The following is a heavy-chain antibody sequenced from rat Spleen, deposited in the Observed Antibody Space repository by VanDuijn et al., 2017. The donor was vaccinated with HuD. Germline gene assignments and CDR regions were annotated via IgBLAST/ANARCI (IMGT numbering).Heavy chain of an antibody. Sequence: EVQLVESGGGLIQPGRSLKLSCAASGFTFSNYGMAWVRQAPKKGLEWVAYISYDGGSTYYRDSVKGRFTISRDNAKSTLYLQMDSLRSEDTATYYCTRHRNYGGIPFDYWGQGVMVTVSS. CDR3: TRHRNYGGIPFDY. V-gene: IGHV5-29*01. CDR2: ISYDGGST. J-gene: IGHJ2*01. CDR1: GFTFSNYG. D-gene: IGHD1-11*01.